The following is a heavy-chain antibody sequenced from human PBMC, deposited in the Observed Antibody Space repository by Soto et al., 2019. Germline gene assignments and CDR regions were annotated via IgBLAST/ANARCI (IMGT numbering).Heavy chain of an antibody. CDR1: GFSLTTDRVG. J-gene: IGHJ4*02. V-gene: IGHV2-5*02. Sequence: QITLKESGPTLVKPTQTLTLTCTFSGFSLTTDRVGVGWIRQPPGEALEWLAVIYWDDTKTYRPSLESRLTITKDTSKNHVALTMTNMDSVDTVTYYCAHASCGRATFWGQGTLVTVSS. CDR3: AHASCGRATF. CDR2: IYWDDTK. D-gene: IGHD1-26*01.